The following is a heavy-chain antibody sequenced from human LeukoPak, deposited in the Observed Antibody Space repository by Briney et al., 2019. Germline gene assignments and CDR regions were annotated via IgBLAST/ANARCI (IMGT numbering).Heavy chain of an antibody. Sequence: GGSLRLSCAASGFTFSHYAMHWVRQAPGKGLEWVALISYDGSNKYYGESVKGRFTISRDNSKNTLYLQMNSLRAEDTAVYYCARDRGGSSSWIDYWGQGTLVTVSS. CDR2: ISYDGSNK. D-gene: IGHD6-13*01. V-gene: IGHV3-30*03. J-gene: IGHJ4*02. CDR1: GFTFSHYA. CDR3: ARDRGGSSSWIDY.